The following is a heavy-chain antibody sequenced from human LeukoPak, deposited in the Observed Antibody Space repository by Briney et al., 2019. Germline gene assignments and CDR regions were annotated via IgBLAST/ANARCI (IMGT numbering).Heavy chain of an antibody. Sequence: SETLSLTCTVSGGSISSYYWSWIRQPPGKGLEWIGYIYYSGSTNYNPSLKSRVTISVDTSKNQFSLKLSSVTAADTAVYYCARGPYSSSWYDFDYWGQETLVTVSS. CDR3: ARGPYSSSWYDFDY. D-gene: IGHD6-13*01. J-gene: IGHJ4*02. CDR1: GGSISSYY. CDR2: IYYSGST. V-gene: IGHV4-59*01.